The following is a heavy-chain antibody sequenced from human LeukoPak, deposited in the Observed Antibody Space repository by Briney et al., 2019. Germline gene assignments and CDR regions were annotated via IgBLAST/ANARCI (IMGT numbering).Heavy chain of an antibody. Sequence: AASVKVSCKASGGTFSSYAISWVRQAPGQGLEWMGGIIPIFGTANYAQKFQGRVTITADESTSTAYMELSSLRSEDTAVYYCARGEAALDGESSDSSDYWGQGTLVTVSS. D-gene: IGHD6-6*01. CDR1: GGTFSSYA. V-gene: IGHV1-69*13. J-gene: IGHJ4*02. CDR3: ARGEAALDGESSDSSDY. CDR2: IIPIFGTA.